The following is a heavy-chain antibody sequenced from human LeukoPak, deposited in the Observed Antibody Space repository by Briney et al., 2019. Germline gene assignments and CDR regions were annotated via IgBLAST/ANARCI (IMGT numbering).Heavy chain of an antibody. CDR2: ISTSGTTI. CDR1: GFPFSNSW. V-gene: IGHV3-48*04. CDR3: ARLNLITEVGY. Sequence: GGSLRLSCVVSGFPFSNSWMYWVRQAPGKGLEWVSYISTSGTTIYYADSVKGRFTISRDNAKNSLYLQMNSLRAEDTAVYYCARLNLITEVGYWGQGTLVTVSS. D-gene: IGHD1-14*01. J-gene: IGHJ4*02.